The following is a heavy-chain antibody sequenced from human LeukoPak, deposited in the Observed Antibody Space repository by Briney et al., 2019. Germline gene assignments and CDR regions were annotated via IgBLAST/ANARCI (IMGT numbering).Heavy chain of an antibody. CDR3: TKGGSYAPLDY. CDR2: ISDSGGST. J-gene: IGHJ4*02. V-gene: IGHV3-23*01. Sequence: GGSLRLSCAASGFTFSAYSMNWVRHAPGKGLEWVSAISDSGGSTVYADSVRGRLTISRDNSKNTLYLQMSSLRDEDTAIYYCTKGGSYAPLDYWGQGTLVTVSS. CDR1: GFTFSAYS. D-gene: IGHD1-26*01.